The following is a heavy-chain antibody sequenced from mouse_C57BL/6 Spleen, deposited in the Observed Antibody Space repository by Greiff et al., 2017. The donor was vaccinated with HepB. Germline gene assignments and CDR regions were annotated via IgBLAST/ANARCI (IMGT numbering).Heavy chain of an antibody. D-gene: IGHD3-2*02. CDR2: IYPGSGST. Sequence: QVHVKQSGAELVKPGASVKMSCKASGYTFTSYWITWVKQRPGQGLEWIGDIYPGSGSTNHNEKFKSKATLTVDTSSSTAYMQLSSLTSEDSAVYYCARWELRQRWFAYWGQGTLVTVSA. V-gene: IGHV1-55*01. CDR1: GYTFTSYW. CDR3: ARWELRQRWFAY. J-gene: IGHJ3*01.